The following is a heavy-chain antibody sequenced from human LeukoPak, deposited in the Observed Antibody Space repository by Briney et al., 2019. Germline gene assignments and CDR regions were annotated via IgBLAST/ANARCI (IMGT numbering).Heavy chain of an antibody. CDR3: ARGDRGKYSSSWYQYYFDY. CDR2: INWNGGRI. Sequence: GGSLRLSCAASGFTFDDYGMSWVRQAPGKGLEWVSGINWNGGRIAYADSVKGRFTISRDNVKNSLYLQMNSLRAEDTAVYYCARGDRGKYSSSWYQYYFDYWGQGTLVTVSS. CDR1: GFTFDDYG. D-gene: IGHD6-13*01. V-gene: IGHV3-20*04. J-gene: IGHJ4*02.